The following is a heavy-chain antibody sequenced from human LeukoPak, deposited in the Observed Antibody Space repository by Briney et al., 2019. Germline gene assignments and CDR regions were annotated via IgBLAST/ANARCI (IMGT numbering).Heavy chain of an antibody. J-gene: IGHJ4*02. CDR3: ALGSGVTEPFDY. CDR2: IIPIFGTA. Sequence: ASVKVSCKASGGTFSSYAISWVRQAPGQGLEWMGGIIPIFGTANYAQKFQGRVTITTDESTSTVYMELSSLRSEDTAVYYRALGSGVTEPFDYWGQGTLVTVSS. V-gene: IGHV1-69*05. D-gene: IGHD3-3*01. CDR1: GGTFSSYA.